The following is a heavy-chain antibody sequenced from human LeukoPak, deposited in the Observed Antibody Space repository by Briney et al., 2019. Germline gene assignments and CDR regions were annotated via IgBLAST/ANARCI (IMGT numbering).Heavy chain of an antibody. V-gene: IGHV1-69*05. CDR1: GGTFSSYA. D-gene: IGHD5-18*01. J-gene: IGHJ6*03. Sequence: ASVKVSCKASGGTFSSYAISWVRQAPGQGLEWMGGIIPIFGTANYAQKFQGRVTITTDESTSTAYMELSSLRSEDTAVYYCARSIPGTVDTAMVGYYYMNVWGKGTTVTVSS. CDR3: ARSIPGTVDTAMVGYYYMNV. CDR2: IIPIFGTA.